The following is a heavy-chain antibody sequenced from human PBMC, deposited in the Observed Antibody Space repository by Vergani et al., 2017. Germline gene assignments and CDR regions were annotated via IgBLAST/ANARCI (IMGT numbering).Heavy chain of an antibody. V-gene: IGHV1-46*01. CDR2: INPSGGST. J-gene: IGHJ5*02. D-gene: IGHD3-3*01. CDR1: GYTFTSYY. CDR3: ARLYYDFWSGYPNWLDP. Sequence: QVQLVQSGAEVQKPGASVKVSCKASGYTFTSYYMHWVRQAPGQGLEWMGIINPSGGSTSYAQKFQGRVTMTRDTSTSTAYMELRSLRSDDTAVYYCARLYYDFWSGYPNWLDPWGQGTLVTVSS.